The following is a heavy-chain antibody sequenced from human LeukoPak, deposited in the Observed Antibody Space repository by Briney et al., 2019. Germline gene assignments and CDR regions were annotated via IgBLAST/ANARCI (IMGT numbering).Heavy chain of an antibody. CDR2: ISYDGSNK. D-gene: IGHD6-19*01. CDR3: ARDPAPFSSGWYGNAFDI. J-gene: IGHJ3*02. V-gene: IGHV3-30*04. Sequence: GGSLRLSCVASGFTFSSFAMHWVRQAPGKGLDWVSVISYDGSNKYYADSVKGRFTISRDNSKNTLYLQMNSLRGEDTAVYYCARDPAPFSSGWYGNAFDIWGQGTMVTVSS. CDR1: GFTFSSFA.